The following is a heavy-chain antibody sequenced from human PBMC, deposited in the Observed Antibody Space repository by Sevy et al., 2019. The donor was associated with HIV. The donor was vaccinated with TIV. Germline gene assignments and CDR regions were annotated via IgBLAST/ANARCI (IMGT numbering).Heavy chain of an antibody. Sequence: GGSLRLSCAASGFTCSNFWMTWVRQAPGKGLEWVANIKQDGSEKYYVDSVKGRFTISRDNAKNSRYLQMNSLRAEDTAVYYCARGGIVVVVTAIGMDVWGQGTTVTVSS. CDR1: GFTCSNFW. J-gene: IGHJ6*02. CDR2: IKQDGSEK. D-gene: IGHD2-15*01. CDR3: ARGGIVVVVTAIGMDV. V-gene: IGHV3-7*01.